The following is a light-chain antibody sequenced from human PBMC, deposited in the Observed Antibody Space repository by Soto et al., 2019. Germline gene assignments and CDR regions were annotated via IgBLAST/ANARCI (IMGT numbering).Light chain of an antibody. CDR1: QGISSY. Sequence: DIQLTQSPSLLSASVGDRVTITCRASQGISSYLAWYQQKPGKAPKLLIYAASTLQSGVPSRFSGSGSGTEFTLTISSLQPEDFATYYCQQLNSYPRTFGPGTKGIS. CDR3: QQLNSYPRT. J-gene: IGKJ3*01. CDR2: AAS. V-gene: IGKV1-9*01.